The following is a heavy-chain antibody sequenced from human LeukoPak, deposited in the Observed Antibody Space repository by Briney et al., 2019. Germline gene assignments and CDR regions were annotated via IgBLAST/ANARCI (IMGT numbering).Heavy chain of an antibody. J-gene: IGHJ3*02. Sequence: GGSLRLSCAASGFTFNTYSMTWVRQAPGKGLEWVSSISYDGNYIYYADSVKGRFTISRDIPKNSLYLQMNSLRAEDTAVYYCAREVLLWFGVMGAFDIWGQGTMVTVSS. CDR2: ISYDGNYI. D-gene: IGHD3-10*01. CDR3: AREVLLWFGVMGAFDI. CDR1: GFTFNTYS. V-gene: IGHV3-21*01.